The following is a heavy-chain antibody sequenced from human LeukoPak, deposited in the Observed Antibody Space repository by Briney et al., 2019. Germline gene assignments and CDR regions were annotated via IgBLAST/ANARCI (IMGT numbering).Heavy chain of an antibody. J-gene: IGHJ4*02. CDR3: ARRRSGRPLDY. CDR1: GFSLSTSGVG. CDR2: IYWDDNK. Sequence: ESGPTLVKPTQTLTLTCTFSGFSLSTSGVGVGWIRQPPGKALEWLALIYWDDNKRYSPSLKSRLTITKDTSKNQVVLTMTNMDPVDTATYYCARRRSGRPLDYWGQGTLVTVSS. D-gene: IGHD3-10*01. V-gene: IGHV2-5*02.